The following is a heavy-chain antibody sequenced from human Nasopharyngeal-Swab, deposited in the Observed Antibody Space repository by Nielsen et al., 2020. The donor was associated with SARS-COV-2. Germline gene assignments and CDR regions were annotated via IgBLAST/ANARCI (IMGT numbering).Heavy chain of an antibody. CDR3: ARSTSAGTNFDY. J-gene: IGHJ4*02. V-gene: IGHV5-51*01. CDR1: GYSSSTYW. CDR2: IYPGDSET. D-gene: IGHD1-1*01. Sequence: GESLKISCQASGYSSSTYWSAWVRQMPGKGLEWMGLIYPGDSETRYSPSFQGQVTISADKSISTAYLQWRSLKASDTAMYYCARSTSAGTNFDYWGQGTLVTVSS.